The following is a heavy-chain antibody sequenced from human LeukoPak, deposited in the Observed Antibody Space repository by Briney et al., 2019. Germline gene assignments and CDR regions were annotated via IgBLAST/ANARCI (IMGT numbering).Heavy chain of an antibody. CDR1: GGSISSHY. CDR2: IYYSGTT. CDR3: ARGTGFYDSSGHYYWGYFDA. V-gene: IGHV4-59*11. Sequence: PSETLSLTCTVSGGSISSHYSSWFRQTPGERPEWIAFIYYSGTTNYNPSLKGRVTISIDSSKNQFSMKLSSVTAADTAIYYCARGTGFYDSSGHYYWGYFDAWGQGGLVPVCS. D-gene: IGHD3-22*01. J-gene: IGHJ4*02.